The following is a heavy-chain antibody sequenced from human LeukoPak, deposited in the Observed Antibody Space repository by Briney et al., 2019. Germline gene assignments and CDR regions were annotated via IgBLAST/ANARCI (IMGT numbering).Heavy chain of an antibody. CDR3: ARGGVDGYRSKNAFDI. J-gene: IGHJ3*02. V-gene: IGHV4-39*07. Sequence: PSETLSLTCTVSGGSISSSSYYWGWIRQPPGKGLEWIGSIYYSVSTYYNPSLKSRVTISVDTSKNQFSLKLSSVTAADTAVYYCARGGVDGYRSKNAFDIWGQGTMVTVSS. CDR1: GGSISSSSYY. CDR2: IYYSVST. D-gene: IGHD5-24*01.